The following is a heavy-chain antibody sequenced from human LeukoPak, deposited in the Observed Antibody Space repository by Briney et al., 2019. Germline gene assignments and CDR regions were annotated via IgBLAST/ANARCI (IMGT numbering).Heavy chain of an antibody. CDR2: ISRNSRYI. J-gene: IGHJ4*02. V-gene: IGHV3-21*01. CDR1: GFTFRSYS. CDR3: ARDGALSI. D-gene: IGHD3-16*01. Sequence: PGGSLRLSRAASGFTFRSYSMNWVRQAPGKGLEGVSSISRNSRYIYYADSVKCRFTISRDNAKNSLYLQMNSLRAEDTAVYYCARDGALSIWGQGTLVTVSS.